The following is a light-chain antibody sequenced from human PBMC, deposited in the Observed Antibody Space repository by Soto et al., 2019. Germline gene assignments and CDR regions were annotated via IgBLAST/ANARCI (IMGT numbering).Light chain of an antibody. CDR3: QQYGSSPYT. CDR2: GAS. Sequence: EILVTQSPGTLPLSPGERATLSCRASQSVRNSYLAWYQQKPGQAPRLLIYGASGRATGIPDRFSGSGSGTDFTLTISRLEPEDFAVYYCQQYGSSPYTFGQGTKLEI. V-gene: IGKV3-20*01. CDR1: QSVRNSY. J-gene: IGKJ2*01.